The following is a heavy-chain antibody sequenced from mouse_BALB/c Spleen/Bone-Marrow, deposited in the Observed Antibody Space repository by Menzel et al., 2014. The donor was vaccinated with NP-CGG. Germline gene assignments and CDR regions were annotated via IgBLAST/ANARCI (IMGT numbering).Heavy chain of an antibody. CDR2: IHPSDSET. V-gene: IGHV1-74*01. D-gene: IGHD1-2*01. J-gene: IGHJ1*01. Sequence: QVQLQQSGAELVRPGASVRLSCRASDYSFTSYWVNWVKQRPGQGLEWIGMIHPSDSETMLNQKFKDKATLTVDKSSSTAYMQLSSPTSEDSAVYYCARGGYDGWYFDVWGAGTTVTVSS. CDR1: DYSFTSYW. CDR3: ARGGYDGWYFDV.